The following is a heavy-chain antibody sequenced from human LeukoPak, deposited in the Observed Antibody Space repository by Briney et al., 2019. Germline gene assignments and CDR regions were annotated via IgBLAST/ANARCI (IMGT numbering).Heavy chain of an antibody. V-gene: IGHV3-23*01. Sequence: PGGSLRLSCAASGFPLRIYAMSWVRQAPGRGLEWVSAISGSGGNTYYADSVKGRFTISRDNSKNTLYLQMNSLRAEDTAVYYCAKKETTVTTPPIAFDIWGQGTMVTVAS. CDR1: GFPLRIYA. J-gene: IGHJ3*02. CDR3: AKKETTVTTPPIAFDI. CDR2: ISGSGGNT. D-gene: IGHD4-17*01.